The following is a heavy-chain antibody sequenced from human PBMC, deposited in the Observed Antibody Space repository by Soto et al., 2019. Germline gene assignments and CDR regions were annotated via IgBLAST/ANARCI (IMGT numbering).Heavy chain of an antibody. CDR1: GLRLSDGW. CDR3: TSRPKAGDARVDPLAY. CDR2: IKSIADGGAV. Sequence: EVRLVESGGGSVKPEGSLRLSCAASGLRLSDGWMNWVRQTPGKGLEWVGRIKSIADGGAVDYSAPVNGRFTISREDSENMLYLKMNNLKADDPGIYYCTSRPKAGDARVDPLAYWGQGALVTVSS. J-gene: IGHJ4*02. D-gene: IGHD3-16*01. V-gene: IGHV3-15*07.